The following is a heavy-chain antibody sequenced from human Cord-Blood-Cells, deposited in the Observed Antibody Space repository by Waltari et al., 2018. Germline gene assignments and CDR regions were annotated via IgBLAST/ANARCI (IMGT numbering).Heavy chain of an antibody. Sequence: QLQLQESGPGLVTPSEPLSLTCTVSGGSISSSSYYWGWIRQPPGKGLEWIGSIYYSGSTYYNPSLKSRVTISVDTSKNQFSLKLSSVTAADTAVYYCAKYSSGWYWYFDLWGRGTLVTVSS. J-gene: IGHJ2*01. V-gene: IGHV4-39*01. CDR1: GGSISSSSYY. D-gene: IGHD6-19*01. CDR3: AKYSSGWYWYFDL. CDR2: IYYSGST.